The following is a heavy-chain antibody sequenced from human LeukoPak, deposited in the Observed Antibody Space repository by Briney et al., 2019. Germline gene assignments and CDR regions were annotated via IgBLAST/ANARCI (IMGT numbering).Heavy chain of an antibody. J-gene: IGHJ3*02. CDR2: IGINGGST. CDR3: AKRPHGFDI. CDR1: GFTISSSA. V-gene: IGHV3-23*01. Sequence: GGSLRLSCAASGFTISSSAMSWVRQPPGKGLEWVSGIGINGGSTYYADFVKGRFIISRDNSKNTLYLQMNSLRAEDTALYYCAKRPHGFDIWGRGTMVTVSS.